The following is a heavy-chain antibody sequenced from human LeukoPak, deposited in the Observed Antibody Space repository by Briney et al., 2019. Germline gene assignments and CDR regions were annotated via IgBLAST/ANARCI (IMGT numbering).Heavy chain of an antibody. CDR3: VGNIAAAGTGY. CDR2: IYYSGST. CDR1: GGSISSSSYY. Sequence: SETLSLTCTVSGGSISSSSYYWGWIRQPPGKGLEWIGSIYYSGSTYYNPSLKSRVTISVDTSKNQFSLKLSSVTAADTAVYYCVGNIAAAGTGYWGQGTLVTVSS. J-gene: IGHJ4*02. D-gene: IGHD6-13*01. V-gene: IGHV4-39*01.